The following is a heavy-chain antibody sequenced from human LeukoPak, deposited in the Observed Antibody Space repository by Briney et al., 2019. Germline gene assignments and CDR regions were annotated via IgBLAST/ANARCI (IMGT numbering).Heavy chain of an antibody. D-gene: IGHD7-27*01. J-gene: IGHJ4*02. Sequence: PGGSLRLSCAASGFTFSSYTMHWVRQAPGKGLEWVSGITPDAGRTYYADSVKGRFTIYRDNSKNTVYLQMNSLGAEDTAVYYCVQDWAWGAFGYWGQGTLVTVSS. V-gene: IGHV3-23*01. CDR3: VQDWAWGAFGY. CDR2: ITPDAGRT. CDR1: GFTFSSYT.